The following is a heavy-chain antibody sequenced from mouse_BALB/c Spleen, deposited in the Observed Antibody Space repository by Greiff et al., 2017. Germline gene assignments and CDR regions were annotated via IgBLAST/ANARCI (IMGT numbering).Heavy chain of an antibody. CDR3: ARRGDYYGSSYYFDY. J-gene: IGHJ2*01. Sequence: QVTLKESGPGILQPSQTLSLTCSFSGFSLSTSGMGVSWIRQPSGKGLEWLAHIYWDDDKRYNPSLKSRLTISKDTSSNQVFLKITSVDTADTATYYCARRGDYYGSSYYFDYWGQGTTLTVSS. V-gene: IGHV8-12*01. CDR1: GFSLSTSGMG. CDR2: IYWDDDK. D-gene: IGHD1-1*01.